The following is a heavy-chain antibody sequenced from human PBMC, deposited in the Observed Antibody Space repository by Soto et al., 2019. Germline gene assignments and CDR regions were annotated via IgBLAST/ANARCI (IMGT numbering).Heavy chain of an antibody. J-gene: IGHJ4*02. D-gene: IGHD3-3*01. Sequence: GGSLRLSCAASGFTFSSYEMNWVRQAPGKGMEWDSYISSSGSTIYYADSGKGRFTITRDNAKNSLYLQMNSLRAEDTAVYYCAREPMRLYYDFWSGYYFDYWGQGTLVTVSS. CDR3: AREPMRLYYDFWSGYYFDY. CDR1: GFTFSSYE. CDR2: ISSSGSTI. V-gene: IGHV3-48*03.